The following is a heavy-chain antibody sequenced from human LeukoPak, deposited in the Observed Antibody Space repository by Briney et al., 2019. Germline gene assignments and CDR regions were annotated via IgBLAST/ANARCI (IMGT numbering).Heavy chain of an antibody. J-gene: IGHJ6*02. V-gene: IGHV3-30-3*01. CDR3: ARTGVTSYGPTRYYYGMDV. Sequence: PGKSLRLSCAASGFTFSGYPIHWVRQAPGKGLEWVAVISYDGSNKYYADSVKDRFTISRDNSKNTLYLQMNSLRAEDTAVYYCARTGVTSYGPTRYYYGMDVWGQGTTVTVSS. CDR2: ISYDGSNK. D-gene: IGHD5-18*01. CDR1: GFTFSGYP.